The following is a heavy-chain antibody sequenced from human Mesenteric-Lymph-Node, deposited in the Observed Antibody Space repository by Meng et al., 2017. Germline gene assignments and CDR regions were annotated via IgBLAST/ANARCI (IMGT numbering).Heavy chain of an antibody. CDR2: TYYRSQWLT. CDR3: ARDPPWAHSAFDI. Sequence: SQTLSLTCAISGDSVSNNGAAWNWIRQSPSRGLEWLGRTYYRSQWLTDYAVSVKSRITINPDTSKNQFSLHLNSVTPEDTATYYCARDPPWAHSAFDILGQGTMVTVSS. CDR1: GDSVSNNGAA. J-gene: IGHJ3*02. D-gene: IGHD7-27*01. V-gene: IGHV6-1*01.